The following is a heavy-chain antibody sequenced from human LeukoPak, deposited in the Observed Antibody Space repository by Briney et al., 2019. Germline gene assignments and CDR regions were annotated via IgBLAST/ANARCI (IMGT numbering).Heavy chain of an antibody. CDR2: IRYDGSNK. D-gene: IGHD2-15*01. CDR3: ARGRTSGGSPVGWFDP. V-gene: IGHV3-33*01. Sequence: GRSLRLSCAASGFTFSSYGMHWVRQAPGKGLEWVAVIRYDGSNKYYADSVKGRFTISRDNSKNTLYLQMNSLRAEDTAVYYCARGRTSGGSPVGWFDPWGQGTLVTVSS. CDR1: GFTFSSYG. J-gene: IGHJ5*02.